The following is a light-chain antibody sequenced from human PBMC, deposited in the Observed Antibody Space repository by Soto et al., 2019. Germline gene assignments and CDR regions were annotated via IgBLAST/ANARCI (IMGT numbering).Light chain of an antibody. Sequence: QSALTQPPSASGSPGQSVTISCTGTSSDVGGYNYVSWYQQHPGKAPKLMIYEVSKRPSGVPDRFSGSKSGNTASLTVSGLQAEDEADYYCSSYISVSSPVVFGGGTKLTVL. CDR3: SSYISVSSPVV. V-gene: IGLV2-8*01. CDR2: EVS. J-gene: IGLJ2*01. CDR1: SSDVGGYNY.